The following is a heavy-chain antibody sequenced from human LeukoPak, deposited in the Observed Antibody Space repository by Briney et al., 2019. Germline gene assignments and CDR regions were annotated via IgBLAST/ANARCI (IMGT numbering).Heavy chain of an antibody. CDR3: ARDTLYYDYYGMDV. D-gene: IGHD2-15*01. CDR2: IHHSGNT. J-gene: IGHJ6*02. CDR1: GDSLSSSRYY. Sequence: PETLSHTPTLSGDSLSSSRYYGGSIRQPRRGGLEWIGCIHHSGNTHYNAALKSRVTISVDTSKNQYSLKLSSVTAADTAVYYCARDTLYYDYYGMDVWGQGSTVTVSS. V-gene: IGHV4-39*07.